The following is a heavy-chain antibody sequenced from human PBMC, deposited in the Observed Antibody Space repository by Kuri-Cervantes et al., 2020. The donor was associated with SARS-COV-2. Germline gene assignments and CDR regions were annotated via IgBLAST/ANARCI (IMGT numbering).Heavy chain of an antibody. CDR2: ISSSSSYI. V-gene: IGHV3-21*01. CDR1: GFTFSSYS. D-gene: IGHD3-10*01. CDR3: ARVGVRRRGSGYYYYYYMDV. J-gene: IGHJ6*03. Sequence: LSLTCAASGFTFSSYSMNWVRQAPGKGLEWVSSISSSSSYIYYADSVEGRFTISRDNAKNSLYLQMNSLRAEDTAVYYCARVGVRRRGSGYYYYYYMDVWGKGTTVTVSS.